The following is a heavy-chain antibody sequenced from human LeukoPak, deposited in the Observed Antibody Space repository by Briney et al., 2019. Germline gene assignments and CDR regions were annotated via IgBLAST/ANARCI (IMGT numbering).Heavy chain of an antibody. D-gene: IGHD5-12*01. Sequence: SETLSLTCTVSGGSFSSYYWTWIRQPAGEGLEWIGRIYNSGTTNYSPSLESRVTMSLDTSKNRFSLSLSSVTAADTAVYYCATSNGYMKGQFDYWGQGTLVTVSS. CDR3: ATSNGYMKGQFDY. CDR1: GGSFSSYY. V-gene: IGHV4-4*07. CDR2: IYNSGTT. J-gene: IGHJ4*02.